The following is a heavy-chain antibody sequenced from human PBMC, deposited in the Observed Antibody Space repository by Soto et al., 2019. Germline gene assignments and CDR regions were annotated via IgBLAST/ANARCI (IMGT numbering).Heavy chain of an antibody. CDR3: ARVLRGYSGFEDYFDY. D-gene: IGHD5-12*01. J-gene: IGHJ4*02. CDR2: ISGSGENT. CDR1: GFTFSIYA. V-gene: IGHV3-23*01. Sequence: PGGSLRLSCAASGFTFSIYAMSWVRQAPGKGLEWVSAISGSGENTYYAASVKGRFTISRDNSKNTLYLQMNSLSADDTAVYFCARVLRGYSGFEDYFDYWGQGALVTVSS.